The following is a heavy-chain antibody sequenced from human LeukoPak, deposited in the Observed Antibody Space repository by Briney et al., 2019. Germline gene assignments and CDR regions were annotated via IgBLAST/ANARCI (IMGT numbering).Heavy chain of an antibody. J-gene: IGHJ5*02. Sequence: SETLSLTCGVYGGSFSGYYWSWIRQPPGKGLEWIGEINHSGSTNYSPSLKSRVTISVDRSKNQFSLKLSSVTAADTAVYYCASQGYCSGGSCYGEHPLFHSWFDPWGQGTLVTVSS. CDR2: INHSGST. CDR3: ASQGYCSGGSCYGEHPLFHSWFDP. D-gene: IGHD2-15*01. V-gene: IGHV4-34*01. CDR1: GGSFSGYY.